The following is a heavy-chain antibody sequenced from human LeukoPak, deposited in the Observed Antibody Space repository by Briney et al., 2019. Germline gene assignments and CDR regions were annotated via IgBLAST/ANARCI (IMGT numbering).Heavy chain of an antibody. CDR3: AKDPRGYDSSGYHFNHFDY. J-gene: IGHJ4*02. CDR2: ISYDGSNK. V-gene: IGHV3-30*04. Sequence: GSLRLSCAASGFTFSSYAMHWVRQAPGKGLERVAVISYDGSNKYYADSVKGRFTISRDNSKNTLYLQMNSLRAEDTAVYYCAKDPRGYDSSGYHFNHFDYWGQGTLVTVSS. D-gene: IGHD3-22*01. CDR1: GFTFSSYA.